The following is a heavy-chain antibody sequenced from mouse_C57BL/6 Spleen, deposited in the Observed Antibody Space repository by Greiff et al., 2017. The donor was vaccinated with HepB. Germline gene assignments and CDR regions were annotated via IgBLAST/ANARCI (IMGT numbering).Heavy chain of an antibody. Sequence: VQLQQPGAELVKPGASVKLSCKASGYTFTSYWMHWVKQRPGQGLEWIGMIHPNSGSTNYNEKFKSKATLTVDKSSSTAYMQLSSLTSEDSAVYYCARYYYGQYWYFDVWGTGTTVTVSS. CDR3: ARYYYGQYWYFDV. CDR1: GYTFTSYW. V-gene: IGHV1-64*01. D-gene: IGHD1-1*01. CDR2: IHPNSGST. J-gene: IGHJ1*03.